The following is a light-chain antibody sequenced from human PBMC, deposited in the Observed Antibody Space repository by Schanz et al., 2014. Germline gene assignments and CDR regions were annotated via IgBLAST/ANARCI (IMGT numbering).Light chain of an antibody. V-gene: IGLV2-14*03. Sequence: QSALTQPASVSGSPGQSITISCTGTSSDVGGYNYVTWYQQYPGKAPKVIIYDVSDRPSGVSNRFSGSKSGNTASLTISGLQPEDEADYYCSSYASSSSLVFGGGTKLTVL. J-gene: IGLJ2*01. CDR1: SSDVGGYNY. CDR3: SSYASSSSLV. CDR2: DVS.